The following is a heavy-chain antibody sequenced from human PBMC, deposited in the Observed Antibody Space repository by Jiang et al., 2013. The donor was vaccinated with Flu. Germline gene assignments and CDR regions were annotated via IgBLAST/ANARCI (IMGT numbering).Heavy chain of an antibody. CDR2: IYPDDSDS. CDR1: FW. Sequence: FWIAWVRQMPGKGLEWMGIIYPDDSDSRYSPSFQGQVTFSADKSITTAYLQWSSLKASDTAMYYCARQYCSDGSCYSTSDFWGQGTLVTVST. CDR3: ARQYCSDGSCYSTSDF. V-gene: IGHV5-51*01. J-gene: IGHJ4*02. D-gene: IGHD2-15*01.